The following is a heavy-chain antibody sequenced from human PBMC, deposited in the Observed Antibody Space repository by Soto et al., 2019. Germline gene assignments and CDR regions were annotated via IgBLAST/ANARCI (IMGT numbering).Heavy chain of an antibody. CDR2: ISGSGGST. CDR3: AKGVYYYDSSGYDY. V-gene: IGHV3-23*01. CDR1: GFTFSSYA. Sequence: GGSLRLSCAASGFTFSSYAMSWVRQAPGKGLEWVSAISGSGGSTYYADSVKGRFTISRDNSKNTLYLQMNSLRAEDTAVYYCAKGVYYYDSSGYDYWGQGTLVTVSS. J-gene: IGHJ4*02. D-gene: IGHD3-22*01.